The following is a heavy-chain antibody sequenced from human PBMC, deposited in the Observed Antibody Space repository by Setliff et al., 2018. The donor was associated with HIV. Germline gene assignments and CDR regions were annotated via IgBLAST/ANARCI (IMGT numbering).Heavy chain of an antibody. CDR1: GSAFSSGISX. Sequence: SEXLSLTCNVXGSAFSSGISXXXXIRPPPGKGLELIGTIYYTGSTSYNPSLESRLPISVDTSSNHFSLRLPSVTAADTAVYYCARLPLRSGSPIDYWGQGTLVTVSS. CDR3: ARLPLRSGSPIDY. J-gene: IGHJ4*02. CDR2: IYYTGST. V-gene: IGHV4-39*02. D-gene: IGHD1-26*01.